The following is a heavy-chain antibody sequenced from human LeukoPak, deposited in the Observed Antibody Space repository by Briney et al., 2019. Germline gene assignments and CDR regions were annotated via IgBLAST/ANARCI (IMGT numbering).Heavy chain of an antibody. CDR1: GGSISSYY. V-gene: IGHV4-4*07. CDR2: IDTSGNT. J-gene: IGHJ2*01. D-gene: IGHD6-13*01. Sequence: SETLSLTCTVSGGSISSYYWSWLRQPAGKGLEWIGRIDTSGNTNYKPSLKSRVTMSVDTSKNQFSLKLSSVTAADPAVYYCARVSSSWYQDWYFDLWGRGTLVTVSS. CDR3: ARVSSSWYQDWYFDL.